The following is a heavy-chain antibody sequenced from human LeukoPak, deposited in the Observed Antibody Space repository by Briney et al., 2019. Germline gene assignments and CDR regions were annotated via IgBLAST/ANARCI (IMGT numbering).Heavy chain of an antibody. Sequence: GGSLRLSCAASGFSFSSYWMSWVRQAPGKGLEWVANIKQDGSEEYYVDSVKGRFTISRDNAKNSLYLQMNSLRAEDTAVYYCARDGITMVRARIGSYYYYYYMDVWGKGTTVTISS. V-gene: IGHV3-7*01. D-gene: IGHD3-10*01. CDR2: IKQDGSEE. CDR1: GFSFSSYW. CDR3: ARDGITMVRARIGSYYYYYYMDV. J-gene: IGHJ6*03.